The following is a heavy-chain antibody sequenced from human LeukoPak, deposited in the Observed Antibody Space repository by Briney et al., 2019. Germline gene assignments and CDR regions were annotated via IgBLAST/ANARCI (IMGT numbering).Heavy chain of an antibody. V-gene: IGHV5-51*01. D-gene: IGHD1-26*01. Sequence: GESLKISCKGSGYSFTSYWIAWVRQMPGKGLEWMGIIYPGDSDTRYSPSFQGQVTISADKSISTAYLQWSSLKASDTAMYYCARRSGSFQGDYNFDYWGQGTLVTVSS. CDR2: IYPGDSDT. CDR1: GYSFTSYW. J-gene: IGHJ4*02. CDR3: ARRSGSFQGDYNFDY.